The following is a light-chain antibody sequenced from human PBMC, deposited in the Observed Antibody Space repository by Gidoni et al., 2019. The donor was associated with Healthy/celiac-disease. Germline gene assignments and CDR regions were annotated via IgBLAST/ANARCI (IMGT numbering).Light chain of an antibody. V-gene: IGKV1-39*01. CDR2: AAS. J-gene: IGKJ4*01. CDR3: QQSYSTLT. Sequence: DIQMTQSPSSLPASVGDRVTITCLASQSISCYLNLYQQKPGKAPQLLIYAASSLRSGVPSRFSGSGSGTDFTLTISSLQPEDFATYYCQQSYSTLTFGGGTKVEIK. CDR1: QSISCY.